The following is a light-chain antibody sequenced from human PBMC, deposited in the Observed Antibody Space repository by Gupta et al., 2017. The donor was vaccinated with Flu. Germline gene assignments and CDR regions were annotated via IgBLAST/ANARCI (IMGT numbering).Light chain of an antibody. V-gene: IGKV3-15*01. CDR1: RSFSND. CDR3: QQYNDWPQFT. J-gene: IGKJ3*01. CDR2: GAS. Sequence: EIVMTQSQATLSVSPGDRATVSCRASRSFSNDLAWYQQKPGQAPRLLIYGASFRATGIPARFSGSGSGTEFTLTISSLQSDDFATYYCQQYNDWPQFTFGPGTKVEFK.